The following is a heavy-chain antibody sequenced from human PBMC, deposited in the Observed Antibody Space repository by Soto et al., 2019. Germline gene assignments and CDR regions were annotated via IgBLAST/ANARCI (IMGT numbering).Heavy chain of an antibody. Sequence: QVQLVESGGGVVQPGRSLRLSCAASGFAFNNYSMHWVRQAPGKGVEWVAIMSMDGSNKYYADSVKGRFTISRDNSKGILYLQMSSLRPEDTAVYFCARDRVPYVYFYYGMDVWGQGATVTVSS. V-gene: IGHV3-30-3*01. J-gene: IGHJ6*02. CDR3: ARDRVPYVYFYYGMDV. CDR1: GFAFNNYS. CDR2: MSMDGSNK. D-gene: IGHD3-10*02.